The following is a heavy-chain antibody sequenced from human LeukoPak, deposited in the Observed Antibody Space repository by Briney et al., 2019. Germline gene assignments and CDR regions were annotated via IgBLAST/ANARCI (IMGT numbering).Heavy chain of an antibody. J-gene: IGHJ4*02. CDR2: IYYSGST. CDR3: ARDRAAAGIGFDY. CDR1: GGSISSGDYY. Sequence: SETLSLTCTVSGGSISSGDYYWSWIRQPPGKGLEWIGYIYYSGSTYYNPSLKSRVTISVDTSKNQFSLKLSSVTAADTAVYYCARDRAAAGIGFDYWGQGTLVTVSS. D-gene: IGHD6-13*01. V-gene: IGHV4-30-4*01.